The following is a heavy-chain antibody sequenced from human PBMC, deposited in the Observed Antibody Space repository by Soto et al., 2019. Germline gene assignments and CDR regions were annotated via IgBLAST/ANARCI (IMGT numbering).Heavy chain of an antibody. CDR1: GGSFSGYY. Sequence: SETLSLTCAVYGGSFSGYYWSWIRQPPGKGLEWIGEINHSGSTNYNPSLKSRVTISVDTSKNQFSLKLSSVTAADTAVYYCARGRGQWLPRPHRYYYYYMDVWGKGTTVTVSS. CDR3: ARGRGQWLPRPHRYYYYYMDV. J-gene: IGHJ6*03. CDR2: INHSGST. D-gene: IGHD6-19*01. V-gene: IGHV4-34*01.